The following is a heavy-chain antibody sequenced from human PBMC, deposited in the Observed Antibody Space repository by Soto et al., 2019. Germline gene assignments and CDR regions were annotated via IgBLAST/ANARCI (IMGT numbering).Heavy chain of an antibody. CDR3: ARDWGYSGYGWLSYYYYGMDV. V-gene: IGHV3-30-3*01. D-gene: IGHD5-12*01. Sequence: PGGCLRLSCAASGFTFSSYAMHWVRQAPGKGLEWVAVISYDGSNKYYADSVKGRFTISRDNSKNTLYLQMNSLRAEDTAVYYCARDWGYSGYGWLSYYYYGMDVWGQGTTVTVSS. CDR1: GFTFSSYA. CDR2: ISYDGSNK. J-gene: IGHJ6*02.